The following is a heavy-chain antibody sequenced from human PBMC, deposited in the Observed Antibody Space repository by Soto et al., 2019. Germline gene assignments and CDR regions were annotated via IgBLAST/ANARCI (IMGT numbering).Heavy chain of an antibody. CDR2: ISAYNGNT. CDR1: GYTFTSYG. CDR3: ARDQGVTYYYYGMDV. Sequence: ASVKVSCKASGYTFTSYGISWVRQAPGQGLEWMGWISAYNGNTNYAQKLQGRVTMTTDTSTSTAYMELRSLRSDDTAVYYCARDQGVTYYYYGMDVWGQGTTVTVSS. J-gene: IGHJ6*02. D-gene: IGHD4-4*01. V-gene: IGHV1-18*01.